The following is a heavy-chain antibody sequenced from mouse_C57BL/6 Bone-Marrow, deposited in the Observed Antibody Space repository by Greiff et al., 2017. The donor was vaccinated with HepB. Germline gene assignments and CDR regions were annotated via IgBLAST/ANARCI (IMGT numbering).Heavy chain of an antibody. D-gene: IGHD1-1*01. CDR3: ARPPFITTVVADY. V-gene: IGHV1-55*01. CDR2: IYPGSGST. CDR1: GYTFTSYW. J-gene: IGHJ2*01. Sequence: QVQLQQPGAELVKPGASVKMSCKASGYTFTSYWITWVKQRPGQGLEWIGDIYPGSGSTNYNEKFKSKATLTVDTSSSTAYMQLSSLTSEDSAVYFCARPPFITTVVADYWGQGTTLTVSS.